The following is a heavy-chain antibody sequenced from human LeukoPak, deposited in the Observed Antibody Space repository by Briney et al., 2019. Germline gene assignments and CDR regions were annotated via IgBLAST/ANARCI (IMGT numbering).Heavy chain of an antibody. CDR3: ARGGVGYCSAGSCYEDFDY. J-gene: IGHJ4*02. CDR2: INHSGST. D-gene: IGHD2-15*01. V-gene: IGHV4-34*01. CDR1: GGSFSGYY. Sequence: SETLSLTCAVYGGSFSGYYWSWIRQPPGKGLEWIGEINHSGSTNYNPSLKSRVTISVDTSKNQFSLKLSSVTAADTAVYYCARGGVGYCSAGSCYEDFDYWGQGTLVTVSS.